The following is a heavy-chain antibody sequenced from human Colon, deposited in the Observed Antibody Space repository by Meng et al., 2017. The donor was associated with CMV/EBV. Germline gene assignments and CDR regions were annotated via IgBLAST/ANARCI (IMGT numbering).Heavy chain of an antibody. J-gene: IGHJ4*02. Sequence: GESLEISCAASGFTFSSCWMTWVRQAPGKGLEWVANINEDGSEIFYVDSVKGRFTVSRDNTKNSLYLQMNSLRAEDTAVYYCARDQGQYTNYVYYWGQGTLVTVSS. CDR3: ARDQGQYTNYVYY. CDR1: GFTFSSCW. CDR2: INEDGSEI. V-gene: IGHV3-7*01. D-gene: IGHD5-18*01.